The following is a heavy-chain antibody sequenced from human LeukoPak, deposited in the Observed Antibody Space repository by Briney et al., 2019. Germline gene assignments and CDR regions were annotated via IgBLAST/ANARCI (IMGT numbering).Heavy chain of an antibody. CDR3: TRDLSAGLPGGFDS. Sequence: GGSLRLSCAASGFSFSLCMRWVRRAPGKGLEWVSTISRNRNHIYYAGPVKGRFAISRDDARNSLFLHMNSLRAEDSAVYFCTRDLSAGLPGGFDSWGQGTLVSVSS. CDR2: ISRNRNHI. J-gene: IGHJ4*02. CDR1: GFSFSLC. V-gene: IGHV3-21*06. D-gene: IGHD3-10*01.